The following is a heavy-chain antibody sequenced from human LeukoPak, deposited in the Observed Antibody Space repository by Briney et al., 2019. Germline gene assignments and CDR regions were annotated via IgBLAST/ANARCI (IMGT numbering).Heavy chain of an antibody. CDR1: GYSISSGYY. V-gene: IGHV4-38-2*02. CDR2: MYHSGST. J-gene: IGHJ6*03. Sequence: SETLSLTCAVSGYSISSGYYWGWIRQPPGKGLEWIGNMYHSGSTFYNPSLKSRVTISVDTSKNQFSLKLSSVTAADTAVYYCAREIWGYCSSTSCYHYYYYYYMDVWGKGTTVTVSS. D-gene: IGHD2-2*01. CDR3: AREIWGYCSSTSCYHYYYYYYMDV.